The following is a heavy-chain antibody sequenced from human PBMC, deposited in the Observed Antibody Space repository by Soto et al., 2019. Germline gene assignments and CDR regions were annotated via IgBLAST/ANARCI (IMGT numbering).Heavy chain of an antibody. CDR2: IYYSGST. CDR3: ARVSSSWYFDY. V-gene: IGHV4-59*01. J-gene: IGHJ4*02. CDR1: GGSISSYY. D-gene: IGHD6-13*01. Sequence: ETLSLTCTVSGGSISSYYWSWIRQPPGKGLEWIGYIYYSGSTNYNPSLKSRVTISVDTSKNQFSLKLSSVTAADTAVYYCARVSSSWYFDYWGQGTLVTVSS.